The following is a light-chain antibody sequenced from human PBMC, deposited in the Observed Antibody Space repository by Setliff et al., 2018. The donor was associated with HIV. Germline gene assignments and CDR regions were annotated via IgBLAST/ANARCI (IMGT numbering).Light chain of an antibody. CDR3: CSYAGTYAYI. J-gene: IGLJ1*01. CDR2: DVY. Sequence: QSVLAQPRSVSGSPGQSVTFSCTGSSSDVGAYTFVSWYQQHPGKVPKLIIYDVYKRPSGVPDRFSGSKSGDTASLTISGLQSEDEADYYCCSYAGTYAYIFGTGTKVTVL. CDR1: SSDVGAYTF. V-gene: IGLV2-11*01.